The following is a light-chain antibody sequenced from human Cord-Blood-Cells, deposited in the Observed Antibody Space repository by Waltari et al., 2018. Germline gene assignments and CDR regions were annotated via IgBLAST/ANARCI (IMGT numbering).Light chain of an antibody. CDR1: QSVSSSY. CDR2: GAS. V-gene: IGKV3-20*01. CDR3: QQYGSSRRT. J-gene: IGKJ1*01. Sequence: EIVLTQSPGTLSLSPGERATLSCRASQSVSSSYLAWYQQKPGQAPRLLIYGASSRATGIPDRFRGSGSGTDFTLTISRLEPEEFAVYYCQQYGSSRRTFGQGTKVEIK.